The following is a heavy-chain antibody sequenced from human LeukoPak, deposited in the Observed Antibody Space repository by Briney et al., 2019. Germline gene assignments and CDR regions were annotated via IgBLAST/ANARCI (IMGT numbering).Heavy chain of an antibody. CDR3: ARDASGYDSPAYFDY. Sequence: GRSLRLSCAASGFTFSSYAMHWVRQAPGKGLEWVAVISYDGSNKYYADSVKGRFTISRDNSKNTLYLQMNSLRAEDTAVYYCARDASGYDSPAYFDYWGQGTLVTVSS. CDR1: GFTFSSYA. CDR2: ISYDGSNK. J-gene: IGHJ4*02. D-gene: IGHD5-12*01. V-gene: IGHV3-30-3*01.